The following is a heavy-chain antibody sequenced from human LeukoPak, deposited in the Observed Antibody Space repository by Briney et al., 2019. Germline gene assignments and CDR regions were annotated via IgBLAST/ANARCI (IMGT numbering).Heavy chain of an antibody. CDR3: ARLGYYYDSSWDY. V-gene: IGHV5-51*01. J-gene: IGHJ4*02. Sequence: GESLKISCKGSGYSFTSYWIGWARQMPGKGLEWMGIIYPGDSDTRYSPSFQGQVTISADKSISTAYLQWRSLKASDTAMYYCARLGYYYDSSWDYWGQGTLVTVSS. CDR1: GYSFTSYW. CDR2: IYPGDSDT. D-gene: IGHD3-22*01.